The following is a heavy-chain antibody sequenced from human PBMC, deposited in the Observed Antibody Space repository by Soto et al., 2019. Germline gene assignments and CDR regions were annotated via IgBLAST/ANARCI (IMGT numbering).Heavy chain of an antibody. J-gene: IGHJ4*02. CDR1: GGSISSYY. CDR2: IYYSGST. D-gene: IGHD3-22*01. V-gene: IGHV4-59*08. Sequence: SETLSLTCTVSGGSISSYYWSWIRQPPGKGLEWIGYIYYSGSTNYNPSLKSRVTISVDTSKNQFSLKLSSVTAADTAVYYCARGSDYDSSGFDYWGQGTLVTVSS. CDR3: ARGSDYDSSGFDY.